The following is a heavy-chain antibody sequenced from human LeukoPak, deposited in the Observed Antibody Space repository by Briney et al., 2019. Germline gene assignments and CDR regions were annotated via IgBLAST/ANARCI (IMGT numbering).Heavy chain of an antibody. D-gene: IGHD6-6*01. V-gene: IGHV3-23*01. CDR1: GFTFSSYW. CDR3: VRRDIYTTSSWGAFDI. J-gene: IGHJ3*02. CDR2: ISSTGGEI. Sequence: GGSLRLSCAASGFTFSSYWMSWVRQAPGRRPDWVSTISSTGGEIFYADSVKGRFTISRDNSNNMVYLQMDSLRTDDTALYYCVRRDIYTTSSWGAFDIWGQGTLVTVSS.